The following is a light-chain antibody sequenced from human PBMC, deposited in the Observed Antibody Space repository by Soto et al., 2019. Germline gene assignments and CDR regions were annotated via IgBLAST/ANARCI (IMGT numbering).Light chain of an antibody. CDR3: QQYDSSPWT. V-gene: IGKV3-20*01. J-gene: IGKJ1*01. Sequence: EIVLTQSPGTLSLSPGERATLSCRASQSVSSSFLAWYQQKPGQAPRPLIYGASSRPTGIPDRFSGSGSGTDFALTISRLESEDFAVYYCQQYDSSPWTFGQGTKVAIK. CDR2: GAS. CDR1: QSVSSSF.